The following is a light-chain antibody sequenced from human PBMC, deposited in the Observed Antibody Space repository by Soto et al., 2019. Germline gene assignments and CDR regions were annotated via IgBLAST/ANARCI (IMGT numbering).Light chain of an antibody. CDR1: SSNIGSNY. CDR3: SAWDDSLSGRV. Sequence: QLVLTQPPSASGTPGQRVTISCSGSSSNIGSNYVSWYQQLPGTAPHLLIYRNNQRPSGVPDRFSGSKSGTSASLAISGLRSEDEADYYCSAWDDSLSGRVFGVGTKLTVL. CDR2: RNN. J-gene: IGLJ2*01. V-gene: IGLV1-47*01.